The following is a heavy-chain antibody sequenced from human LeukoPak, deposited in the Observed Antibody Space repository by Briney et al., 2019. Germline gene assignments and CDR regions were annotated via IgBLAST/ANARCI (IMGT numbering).Heavy chain of an antibody. CDR3: ARGKYISSWTGGY. CDR2: IKQDGSEK. D-gene: IGHD6-13*01. Sequence: GGSLRLSCAASGFTFSSYCMSWVRQAPGKGLEWVANIKQDGSEKYYVDSVKGRFTISRDNAKNSLYLQMNSLRAEDTAVYYCARGKYISSWTGGYWGQGTLVTVSS. V-gene: IGHV3-7*01. J-gene: IGHJ4*02. CDR1: GFTFSSYC.